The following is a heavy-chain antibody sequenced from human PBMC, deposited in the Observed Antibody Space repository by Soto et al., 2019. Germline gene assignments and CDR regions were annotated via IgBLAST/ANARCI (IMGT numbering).Heavy chain of an antibody. V-gene: IGHV3-30*03. J-gene: IGHJ6*02. Sequence: QVQLVESGGGVVQPGRSLRLTCAASGFTFSTYGMHWVRQAPGKGPEWVAVISSDGSNKYYADSVKGRFTISRDNSKNTLYLQMNSLRAEDTAVDYCAIEEYDYYYGMEVWGQGTTVTVSS. D-gene: IGHD6-6*01. CDR1: GFTFSTYG. CDR2: ISSDGSNK. CDR3: AIEEYDYYYGMEV.